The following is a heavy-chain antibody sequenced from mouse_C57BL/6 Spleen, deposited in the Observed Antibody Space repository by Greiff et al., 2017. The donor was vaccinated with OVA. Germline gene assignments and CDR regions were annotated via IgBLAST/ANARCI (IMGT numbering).Heavy chain of an antibody. Sequence: EVQLVESGPGMVKPSQSLSLTCTVTGYSITSGYDWNWIRHFPGNKLEWMGYISYRGSTNYNPSLKSRISITHDTSKNHFFLKLNSVTTEDTATYYCAREGGYFDVWGRGTTVTVSS. CDR3: AREGGYFDV. J-gene: IGHJ1*03. CDR2: ISYRGST. CDR1: GYSITSGYD. V-gene: IGHV3-1*01.